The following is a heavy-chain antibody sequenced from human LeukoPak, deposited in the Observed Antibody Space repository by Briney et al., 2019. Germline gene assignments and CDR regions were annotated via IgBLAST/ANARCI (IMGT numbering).Heavy chain of an antibody. Sequence: ASVKVSCKASGYTFTSYGISWVRQAPGQGLEWMGWISAYNGNTNYAQKLQGRVTMTTDTSTSTAYIELRSLRSDDTAVYYCARSPYCSSTSCYRVHYYMDVWGKGTTVTVSS. CDR3: ARSPYCSSTSCYRVHYYMDV. V-gene: IGHV1-18*01. D-gene: IGHD2-2*01. J-gene: IGHJ6*03. CDR1: GYTFTSYG. CDR2: ISAYNGNT.